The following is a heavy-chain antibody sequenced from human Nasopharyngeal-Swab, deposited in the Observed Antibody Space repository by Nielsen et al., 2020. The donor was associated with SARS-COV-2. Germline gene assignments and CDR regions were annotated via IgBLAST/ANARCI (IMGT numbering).Heavy chain of an antibody. V-gene: IGHV4-39*07. CDR3: AKLGVTIPRWPPYYSYYYVDV. J-gene: IGHJ6*03. CDR2: IYYSGST. CDR1: GGSISSSNYY. D-gene: IGHD3-3*01. Sequence: SETLSLTCTVSGGSISSSNYYWGWIRQSPGKRLEWIGSIYYSGSTYYNPSLKSRVTISVDTSKNQFSLKLRSVTAADTAVYYCAKLGVTIPRWPPYYSYYYVDVWGKGTTVTVSS.